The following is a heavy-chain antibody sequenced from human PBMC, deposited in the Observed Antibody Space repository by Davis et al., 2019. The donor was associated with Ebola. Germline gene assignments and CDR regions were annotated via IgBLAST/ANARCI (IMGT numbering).Heavy chain of an antibody. D-gene: IGHD3-9*01. J-gene: IGHJ3*02. CDR3: ARDSYDILTGHNGGGAFDI. CDR1: GYTFTSYY. Sequence: ASVKVSCKASGYTFTSYYMHWVRQAPGQGLEWMGIINPSGGSTSYAQKFQGRVTMTRDTSTSTVYMELSSLRSEDTAVYYCARDSYDILTGHNGGGAFDIWGQGTMVTVSS. V-gene: IGHV1-46*01. CDR2: INPSGGST.